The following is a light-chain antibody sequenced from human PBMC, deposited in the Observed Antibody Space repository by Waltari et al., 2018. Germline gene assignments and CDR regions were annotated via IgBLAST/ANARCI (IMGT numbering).Light chain of an antibody. Sequence: QSALTQPASVSGSRGQSITISCTGTSPDVGTYNLVSWYQQHPGKAPKRMIYEDNNRPSGVSIGFSGSRSGNTASLTISGLQPEDEADYYCCSYAGSWVFGGWTKLTVL. CDR3: CSYAGSWV. J-gene: IGLJ3*02. V-gene: IGLV2-23*01. CDR1: SPDVGTYNL. CDR2: EDN.